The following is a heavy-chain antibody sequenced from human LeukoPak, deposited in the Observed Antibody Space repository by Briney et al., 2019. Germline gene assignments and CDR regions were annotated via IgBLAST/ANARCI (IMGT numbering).Heavy chain of an antibody. J-gene: IGHJ4*02. D-gene: IGHD3-10*01. CDR1: GGSFSDYY. CDR3: ATYPFRGATHYFDY. V-gene: IGHV4-34*01. Sequence: SETLSLTCAVYGGSFSDYYWSWIRQAPGQGLEWIGEINHSGSTSYNPSLKSRVSISVDTSKNQFSLKLTSVTAADTSVYYCATYPFRGATHYFDYWGQGILVTVSS. CDR2: INHSGST.